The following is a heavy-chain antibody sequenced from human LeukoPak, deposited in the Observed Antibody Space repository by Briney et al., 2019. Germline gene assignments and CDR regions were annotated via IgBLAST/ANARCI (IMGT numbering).Heavy chain of an antibody. D-gene: IGHD3-22*01. CDR1: GYTFTNYD. CDR3: ARPPRGRGGYDSSGYGTIH. V-gene: IGHV1-8*01. CDR2: MNPNSGDT. J-gene: IGHJ4*02. Sequence: ASVKVSCKASGYTFTNYDINWVRQATGQGLEWMGWMNPNSGDTGYAQKFQGRITMTRDTSISTAYMELSSLRFEDTAVYYCARPPRGRGGYDSSGYGTIHWGQGALVTVSS.